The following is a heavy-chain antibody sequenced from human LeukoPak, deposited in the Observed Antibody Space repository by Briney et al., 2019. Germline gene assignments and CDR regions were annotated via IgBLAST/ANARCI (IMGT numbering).Heavy chain of an antibody. D-gene: IGHD3-22*01. Sequence: ASVKVSCKACGYTFPTYGISRVRQAPGQGLEGMGWISAYNGNTTYTHKPQGRVTMPKETSTTAAYTELRSLRSDHTALYYCARVPLRFDSPDTYAIWGQGTMVTVSS. CDR3: ARVPLRFDSPDTYAI. J-gene: IGHJ3*02. CDR1: GYTFPTYG. CDR2: ISAYNGNT. V-gene: IGHV1-18*01.